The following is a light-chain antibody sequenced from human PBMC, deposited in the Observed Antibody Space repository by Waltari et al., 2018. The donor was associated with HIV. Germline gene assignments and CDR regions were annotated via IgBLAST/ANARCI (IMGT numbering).Light chain of an antibody. CDR2: GNK. CDR1: TSNIGADYD. J-gene: IGLJ2*01. Sequence: QSVLTQPPSVSGAPGQRVTISCTGSTSNIGADYDVHWYQQIPGTAPKLLISGNKNRPSGVPDRFAASKLGTSASLTITGLQAEDEADYFCQSYDITLSASVVFGGGTKLTVL. CDR3: QSYDITLSASVV. V-gene: IGLV1-40*01.